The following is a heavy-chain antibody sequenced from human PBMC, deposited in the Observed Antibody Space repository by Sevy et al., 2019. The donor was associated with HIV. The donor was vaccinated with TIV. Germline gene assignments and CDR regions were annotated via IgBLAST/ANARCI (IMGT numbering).Heavy chain of an antibody. J-gene: IGHJ6*02. Sequence: GGSLRLSCAASGFSLNSYWMSWVRQAPGKGLEWVSVIYSGGTTYYADSVKGRFTISRDNSKNTVYLQMNSLRAEDTAVYYCARESSSTWQAGYYGMAVWGQGTTVTVSS. CDR2: IYSGGTT. V-gene: IGHV3-66*01. CDR3: ARESSSTWQAGYYGMAV. D-gene: IGHD6-13*01. CDR1: GFSLNSYW.